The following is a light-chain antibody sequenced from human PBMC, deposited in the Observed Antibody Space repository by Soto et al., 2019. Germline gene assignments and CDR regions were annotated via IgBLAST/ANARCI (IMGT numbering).Light chain of an antibody. CDR2: DTS. CDR1: QSLGYY. J-gene: IGKJ4*01. Sequence: EIVLTQSPATLSLSPGERATLSCRASQSLGYYLAWFQQKHGQAPRLLIYDTSNRDSGIPDRFSGSGSGTDFTLTISSLDPEDFAVYYWQQRRDWPLTFGGGTKVEIK. V-gene: IGKV3-11*01. CDR3: QQRRDWPLT.